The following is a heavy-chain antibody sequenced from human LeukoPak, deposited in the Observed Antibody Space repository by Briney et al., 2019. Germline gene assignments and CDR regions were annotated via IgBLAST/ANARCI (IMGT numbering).Heavy chain of an antibody. V-gene: IGHV3-74*01. J-gene: IGHJ4*02. CDR3: ARDFAGGDDY. D-gene: IGHD3-16*01. Sequence: GGSLRLPCAASGFTLSRYWMHWVRQVPGKGLVWVSRIEPDGSRITYADSLKGRFTMSRDNAKNTLYLQMNSLRAEDTAVYYCARDFAGGDDYWGRGTLVTVSS. CDR2: IEPDGSRI. CDR1: GFTLSRYW.